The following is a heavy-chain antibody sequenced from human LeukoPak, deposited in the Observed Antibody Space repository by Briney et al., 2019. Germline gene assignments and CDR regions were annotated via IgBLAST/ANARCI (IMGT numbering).Heavy chain of an antibody. Sequence: PGRSLRLSCAASGFTFSSYGMHWVCQAPGKGLEWVAVIWYDGSNKYYADSVKGRFTISRDNSKNTLYLQMNSLRAEDTAVYYCARDLVWGSYRYMDYWGQGTLVTVSS. V-gene: IGHV3-33*01. CDR2: IWYDGSNK. D-gene: IGHD3-16*02. J-gene: IGHJ4*02. CDR1: GFTFSSYG. CDR3: ARDLVWGSYRYMDY.